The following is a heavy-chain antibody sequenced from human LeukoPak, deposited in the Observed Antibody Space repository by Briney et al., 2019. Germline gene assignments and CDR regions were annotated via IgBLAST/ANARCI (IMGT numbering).Heavy chain of an antibody. CDR1: GGSISSSSYY. V-gene: IGHV4-39*07. CDR2: IYYSGST. J-gene: IGHJ4*02. CDR3: ARDFYYDSSGYYGVILD. Sequence: SETLSLTCTVSGGSISSSSYYWGWIRQPPGKGLEWIGSIYYSGSTYYNPSLKSRVTISVDTSKNQFSLKLSSVTAADTAVYYCARDFYYDSSGYYGVILDWGQGTLVTVSS. D-gene: IGHD3-22*01.